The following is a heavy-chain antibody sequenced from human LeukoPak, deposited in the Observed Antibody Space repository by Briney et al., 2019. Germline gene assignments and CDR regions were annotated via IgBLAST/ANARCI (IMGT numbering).Heavy chain of an antibody. Sequence: LVKVSCKASGGTFSSYAISWVRQAPGQGLEWMGRIIPIFGTANYAQKFQGRVTITTDESTSTAYMELSSLRSEDTAVYYCARDPWGRWELPFDYWGQGTLVTVSS. V-gene: IGHV1-69*05. J-gene: IGHJ4*02. CDR2: IIPIFGTA. CDR3: ARDPWGRWELPFDY. D-gene: IGHD1-26*01. CDR1: GGTFSSYA.